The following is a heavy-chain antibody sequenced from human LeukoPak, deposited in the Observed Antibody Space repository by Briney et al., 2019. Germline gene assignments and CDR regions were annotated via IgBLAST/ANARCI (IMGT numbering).Heavy chain of an antibody. CDR1: GFTFSSYW. CDR3: AGKTGYNWFDP. CDR2: INYDGSST. V-gene: IGHV3-74*01. D-gene: IGHD3-10*01. J-gene: IGHJ5*02. Sequence: GGSLRLSCAASGFTFSSYWMHWVRQAPGKGLVWVSRINYDGSSTRYADSVKGRFTISRDNAKNTLYLQMNSLRDEDTAVYYCAGKTGYNWFDPWGQGTLVTVSS.